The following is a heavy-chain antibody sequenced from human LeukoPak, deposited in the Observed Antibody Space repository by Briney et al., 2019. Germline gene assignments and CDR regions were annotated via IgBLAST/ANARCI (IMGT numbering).Heavy chain of an antibody. V-gene: IGHV3-23*01. D-gene: IGHD4-17*01. Sequence: GGSLRLSCAASGFTFSSDAMHWVRQAPGKGLEWVSAISGSGGSTYYADSVKGRFTISRDNSKNTLYLQMNSLRAEDTAVYYCAKELYYGDYYFDYWGQGTLVTVSS. CDR1: GFTFSSDA. CDR2: ISGSGGST. CDR3: AKELYYGDYYFDY. J-gene: IGHJ4*02.